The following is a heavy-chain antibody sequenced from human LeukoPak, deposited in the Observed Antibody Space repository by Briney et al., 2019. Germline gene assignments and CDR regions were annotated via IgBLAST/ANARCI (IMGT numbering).Heavy chain of an antibody. Sequence: PSETLSLTCTVSGGSISSGDYYWSWIRQPPGKGLEWTGYIYYSGSTNYNPSLKSRVTISVDTSKDQFSLKLSSVTAADTAVYYCARAEIRGGYYMDVWGKGTTVTVSS. V-gene: IGHV4-61*08. CDR3: ARAEIRGGYYMDV. J-gene: IGHJ6*03. D-gene: IGHD3-10*01. CDR1: GGSISSGDYY. CDR2: IYYSGST.